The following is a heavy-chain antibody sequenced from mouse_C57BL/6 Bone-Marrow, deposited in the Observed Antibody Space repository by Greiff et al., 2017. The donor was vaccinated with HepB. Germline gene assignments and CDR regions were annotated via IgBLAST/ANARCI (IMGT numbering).Heavy chain of an antibody. CDR1: GFNIKDYY. CDR3: TPYYYGPFAY. D-gene: IGHD1-1*01. CDR2: IDPEDGDT. J-gene: IGHJ3*01. Sequence: DVKLQESGAELVRPGASVKLSCTASGFNIKDYYMHWVKQRPEQGLEWIGRIDPEDGDTEYAPKFQGKATMTADTSSNTAYLQLSSLTSEDTAVYYCTPYYYGPFAYWGQGTLVTVSA. V-gene: IGHV14-1*01.